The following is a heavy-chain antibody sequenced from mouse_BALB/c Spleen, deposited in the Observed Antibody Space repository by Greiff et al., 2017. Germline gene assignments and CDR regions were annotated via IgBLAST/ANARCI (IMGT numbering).Heavy chain of an antibody. CDR3: ARGDCGGSYWYFDV. V-gene: IGHV5-12-1*01. J-gene: IGHJ1*01. CDR2: ISSGGGST. CDR1: GFAFSSYD. Sequence: EVKVVESGGGLVKPGGSLKLSCAASGFAFSSYDMSWVRQTPEKRLEWVAYISSGGGSTYYPDTVKGRFTISRDNAKNTLYLQMSRLRSEDTAVYYCARGDCGGSYWYFDVWGAGTTVTVSS. D-gene: IGHD1-1*02.